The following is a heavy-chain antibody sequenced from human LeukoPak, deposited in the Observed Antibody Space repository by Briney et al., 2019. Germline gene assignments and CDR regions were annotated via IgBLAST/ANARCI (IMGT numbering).Heavy chain of an antibody. CDR3: ARYYDSSGYYSFDY. Sequence: PSETLSLTCAVYGGSFSGYYWSWIRQPPGKGLEWIGEINHSGSTNYNPSLKSRVTISVDTSKNQFSLKLSSVTAADTAVYYCARYYDSSGYYSFDYWGQGTLVTVSS. CDR1: GGSFSGYY. D-gene: IGHD3-22*01. CDR2: INHSGST. J-gene: IGHJ4*02. V-gene: IGHV4-34*01.